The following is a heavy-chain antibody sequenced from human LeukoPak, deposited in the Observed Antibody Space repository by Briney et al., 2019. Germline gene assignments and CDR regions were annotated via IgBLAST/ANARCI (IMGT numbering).Heavy chain of an antibody. D-gene: IGHD3-10*01. CDR3: ARRYYYNLGSFPFDP. Sequence: PSEALSLTCAVSGGPFSGYFWSWIRQSSGKGLEWIGEIHNSGTTNYNPSLNSRVTISEDTSKNQFYLNLSSVTAADTAVYYCARRYYYNLGSFPFDPWGQGTLVTVSS. CDR2: IHNSGTT. V-gene: IGHV4-34*01. CDR1: GGPFSGYF. J-gene: IGHJ5*02.